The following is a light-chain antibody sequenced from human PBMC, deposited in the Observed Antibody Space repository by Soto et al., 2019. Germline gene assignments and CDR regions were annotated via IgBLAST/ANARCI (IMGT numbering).Light chain of an antibody. V-gene: IGLV2-23*02. CDR2: EVT. CDR1: SSDVGGYNL. Sequence: QSVLTQPASWSGSPGQSITISCTGTSSDVGGYNLVSWYQQHPGKAPKLMIYEVTKRPSGVSNRFSGSKSGNTASLTISGLQAEDEADYYCCSYAGSSTSLYVFGTGTKVTVL. CDR3: CSYAGSSTSLYV. J-gene: IGLJ1*01.